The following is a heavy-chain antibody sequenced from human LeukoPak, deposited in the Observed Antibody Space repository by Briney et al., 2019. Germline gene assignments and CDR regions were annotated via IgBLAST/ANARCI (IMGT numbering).Heavy chain of an antibody. Sequence: PGGSLRLSCAASGFTLSSYDMSWVRQAPGKGLDWVAASSGSGGNTYYADSVKGRFSISRDNSKNTLYLQMNSLRAEDTAVYYCASQGAAGRPLGYWGQGTLVTVSS. D-gene: IGHD6-13*01. CDR2: SSGSGGNT. V-gene: IGHV3-23*01. CDR3: ASQGAAGRPLGY. CDR1: GFTLSSYD. J-gene: IGHJ4*02.